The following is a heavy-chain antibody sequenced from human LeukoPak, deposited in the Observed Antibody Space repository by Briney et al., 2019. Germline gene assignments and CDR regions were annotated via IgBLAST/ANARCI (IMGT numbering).Heavy chain of an antibody. D-gene: IGHD3-22*01. Sequence: SETLSLTCTVSGGSISSGSYYWSWIRQPAGKGLEWIGRIYTSGSTNYNPSLKSRVTISVDTSKNQFSLKLSSVTAADTAVYYCARADYYDRSGFDYWGQGTLVTVSS. J-gene: IGHJ4*02. V-gene: IGHV4-61*02. CDR3: ARADYYDRSGFDY. CDR1: GGSISSGSYY. CDR2: IYTSGST.